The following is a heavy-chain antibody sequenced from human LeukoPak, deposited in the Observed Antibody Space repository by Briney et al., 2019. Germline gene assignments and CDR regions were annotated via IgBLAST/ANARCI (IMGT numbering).Heavy chain of an antibody. CDR1: GGSFSGYY. CDR3: ARGLWYGSGSPRWFDS. V-gene: IGHV4-34*01. J-gene: IGHJ5*01. CDR2: INHSGST. Sequence: SETLSLTCAVYGGSFSGYYWSWIRQPPGKGLEWIGEINHSGSTNYNPSLKSRVTISVDTSKNQFSLKLSSVTAADTAVYYCARGLWYGSGSPRWFDSWGQGTLVTVSS. D-gene: IGHD3-10*01.